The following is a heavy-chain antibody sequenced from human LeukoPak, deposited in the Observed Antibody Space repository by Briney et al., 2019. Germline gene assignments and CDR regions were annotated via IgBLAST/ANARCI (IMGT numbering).Heavy chain of an antibody. CDR3: ARTTEDCSSTSCYQYWFDP. CDR2: IYYSGST. CDR1: VGSISSSTYF. J-gene: IGHJ5*02. Sequence: SETLSLTCTVSVGSISSSTYFWGWIRQPPGKGLEWIGTIYYSGSTYYNPSLKSRVTISVDSSKNQFSLKLNSVTAADTAVYYCARTTEDCSSTSCYQYWFDPWGQGTLVTVSS. V-gene: IGHV4-39*07. D-gene: IGHD2-2*01.